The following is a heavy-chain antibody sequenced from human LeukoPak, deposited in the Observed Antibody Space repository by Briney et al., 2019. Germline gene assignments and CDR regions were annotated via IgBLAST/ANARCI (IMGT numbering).Heavy chain of an antibody. V-gene: IGHV3-48*01. J-gene: IGHJ5*02. Sequence: GGSLRLSCTASGFTFGDYAMSWVRQAPGKGLEWVSYIGYRSSPIHYADSVKGRFTISRDNAKNSLYLQMNSLRAEDTAVYYCARAPRADDNWFDPWGQGTLVTVSS. CDR3: ARAPRADDNWFDP. CDR1: GFTFGDYA. CDR2: IGYRSSPI. D-gene: IGHD5-24*01.